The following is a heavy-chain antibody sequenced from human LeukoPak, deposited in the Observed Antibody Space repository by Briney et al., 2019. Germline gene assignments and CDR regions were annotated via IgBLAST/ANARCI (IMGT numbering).Heavy chain of an antibody. D-gene: IGHD3-3*01. V-gene: IGHV3-23*01. Sequence: GGSLRLSCAASGFIFSSYAISWVRQAPGKGLEWVSGICTSGDTFYADSVKGRFTISRDIPKNTVYLQMNSLRAEDSAVYYCATLSYDVWTGINWFDPWGQGTLVTVSS. CDR3: ATLSYDVWTGINWFDP. J-gene: IGHJ5*02. CDR2: ICTSGDT. CDR1: GFIFSSYA.